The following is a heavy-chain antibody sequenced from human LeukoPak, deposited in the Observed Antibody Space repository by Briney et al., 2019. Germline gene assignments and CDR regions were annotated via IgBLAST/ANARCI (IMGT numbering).Heavy chain of an antibody. CDR1: GFTFSSYW. CDR3: AREKVTMIVQWDAFDI. D-gene: IGHD3-22*01. V-gene: IGHV3-7*01. J-gene: IGHJ3*02. Sequence: GGSLRLSCAASGFTFSSYWMSWVRQAPGKGLEWVANIKQDGSEKYYEDSVKGRFTISRDNAKNSLYPQMNSLRAEDTAVYYCAREKVTMIVQWDAFDIWGQGTMVTVSS. CDR2: IKQDGSEK.